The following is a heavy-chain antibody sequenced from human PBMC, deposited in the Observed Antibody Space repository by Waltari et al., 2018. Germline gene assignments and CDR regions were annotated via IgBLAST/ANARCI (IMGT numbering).Heavy chain of an antibody. CDR1: GFTFSRFW. CDR2: IKSDGTSI. D-gene: IGHD6-19*01. J-gene: IGHJ6*02. V-gene: IGHV3-74*01. Sequence: EVQLVESGGNLVQPGESLRLSCAASGFTFSRFWMHWVRQGPGKGLVWVSRIKSDGTSIGYADSVKGRFTISRDNAKNTLYLQMKSLRAEDTGVYYCARAVPKTYRSPVPGRDYYYGMDVWGQGTTVTVSS. CDR3: ARAVPKTYRSPVPGRDYYYGMDV.